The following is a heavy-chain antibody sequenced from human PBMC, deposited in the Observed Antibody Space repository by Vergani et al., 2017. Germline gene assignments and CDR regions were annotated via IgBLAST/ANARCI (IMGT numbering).Heavy chain of an antibody. CDR2: INHRGST. CDR3: ARGRRIAAPNQNTHYYYSGMDG. J-gene: IGHJ6*02. CDR1: GGSFSGYY. V-gene: IGHV4-34*01. D-gene: IGHD6-13*01. Sequence: QVQLQQLGAGLLKPSETLSITCAVYGGSFSGYYWSWIRQPPGKGLEWIGEINHRGSTNYNPSLKSRVTISVDTSKNQFSLKLSSVTAADTAVYYCARGRRIAAPNQNTHYYYSGMDGWSQGTTVTVPS.